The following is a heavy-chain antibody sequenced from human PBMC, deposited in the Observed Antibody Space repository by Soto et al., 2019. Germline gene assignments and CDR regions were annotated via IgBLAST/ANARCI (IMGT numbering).Heavy chain of an antibody. CDR3: ARGYCSGGSCYSAYYYYGMDV. D-gene: IGHD2-15*01. Sequence: EVQLVESGGGLVQPGGSLRLSCAASGFTFSSYDMHWGRQATGKVLEWVSAIGTAGDTYYPGSVKGRFTISRENANKCLYLQMNSLRAEDTAVYYCARGYCSGGSCYSAYYYYGMDVWGQGTTVTVSS. CDR2: IGTAGDT. J-gene: IGHJ6*02. V-gene: IGHV3-13*01. CDR1: GFTFSSYD.